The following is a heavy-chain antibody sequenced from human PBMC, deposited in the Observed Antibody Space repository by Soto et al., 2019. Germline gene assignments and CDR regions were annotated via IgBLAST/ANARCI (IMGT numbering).Heavy chain of an antibody. V-gene: IGHV1-69*13. CDR3: ARVPIQRGWHYYYYYGREG. CDR1: GGTFSSYA. CDR2: IIPMVGTA. D-gene: IGHD6-19*01. Sequence: SVKVSCKASGGTFSSYAISWVRQAPGQGLEWMGGIIPMVGTANYAQKFQGRVTMTEDESTSTAYMELSSLRSEDTAVYYCARVPIQRGWHYYYYYGREGWCKGTT. J-gene: IGHJ6*04.